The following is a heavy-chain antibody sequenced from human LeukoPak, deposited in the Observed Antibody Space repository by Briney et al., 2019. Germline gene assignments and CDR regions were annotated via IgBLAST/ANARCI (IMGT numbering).Heavy chain of an antibody. D-gene: IGHD2-8*02. V-gene: IGHV3-11*01. CDR3: ARESSTGYYYYMDV. CDR2: ISSSDSTI. Sequence: GGSLRLSCAASGFTFSDYYMSWIRQAPGKGLEWVSYISSSDSTIYYEDCEKGRFTITRDNAKNSLYLQMNSLRAEDTAVYCCARESSTGYYYYMDVWGKGTTVTVSS. J-gene: IGHJ6*03. CDR1: GFTFSDYY.